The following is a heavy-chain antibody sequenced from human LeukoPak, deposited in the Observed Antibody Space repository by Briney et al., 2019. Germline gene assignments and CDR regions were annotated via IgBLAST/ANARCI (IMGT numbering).Heavy chain of an antibody. D-gene: IGHD6-6*01. CDR2: INPNSGGT. CDR3: ARALYSSSSGNWFDP. J-gene: IGHJ5*02. CDR1: GYTFTGYY. V-gene: IGHV1-2*02. Sequence: SVKVSCKASGYTFTGYYMHWVRQAPGQGLEWMGWINPNSGGTNYAQKFQGRVTMTRDTSISTAYMELSRLRSDDTAVYYCARALYSSSSGNWFDPWGQGTLDTVSS.